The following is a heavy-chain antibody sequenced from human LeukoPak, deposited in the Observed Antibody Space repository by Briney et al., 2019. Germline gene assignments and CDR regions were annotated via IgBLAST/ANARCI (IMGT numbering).Heavy chain of an antibody. D-gene: IGHD3-10*01. V-gene: IGHV3-23*01. J-gene: IGHJ4*02. CDR2: ISGSGGST. Sequence: GGSLRLSCAASGFTFSSYAMSWVRQAPGKGLEWVSAISGSGGSTYYADSVKGRFTISRDNSKNTLYLQMNSLRAEDTAVYYCXXXXXDYYGSRPLYYFDYWGQGTLVTVSS. CDR3: XXXXXDYYGSRPLYYFDY. CDR1: GFTFSSYA.